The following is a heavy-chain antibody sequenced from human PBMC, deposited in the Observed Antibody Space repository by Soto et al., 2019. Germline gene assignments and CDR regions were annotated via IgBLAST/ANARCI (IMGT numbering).Heavy chain of an antibody. Sequence: SETLSLTCAVYGGSFSGYYWSWIRQPPGKGLEWIGEINHSGSTNYNPSLKSRVTISVDTSKNQFSLKLSSVTAADTAVYYCARGRVAARAFDYWGQGTLXTVSS. V-gene: IGHV4-34*01. CDR3: ARGRVAARAFDY. CDR2: INHSGST. CDR1: GGSFSGYY. J-gene: IGHJ4*02. D-gene: IGHD6-6*01.